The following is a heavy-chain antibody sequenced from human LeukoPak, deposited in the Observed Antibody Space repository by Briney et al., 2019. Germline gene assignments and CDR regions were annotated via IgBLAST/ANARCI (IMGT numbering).Heavy chain of an antibody. J-gene: IGHJ6*03. CDR2: ISSSGSTI. V-gene: IGHV3-11*04. Sequence: KPGGSLRLSCAASGFTFSDYYMSWIRQAPGKGLEWVSYISSSGSTIYYADSVKGRFTISRDNAKNSLYLQMNSLRAEDTAVYYCAKVGYDFWNPTYYYYMDVWGKGTTVTVSS. CDR3: AKVGYDFWNPTYYYYMDV. D-gene: IGHD3-3*01. CDR1: GFTFSDYY.